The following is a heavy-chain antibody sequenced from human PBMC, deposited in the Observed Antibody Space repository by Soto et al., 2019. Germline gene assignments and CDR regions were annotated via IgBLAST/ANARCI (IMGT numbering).Heavy chain of an antibody. J-gene: IGHJ3*02. V-gene: IGHV1-2*04. D-gene: IGHD2-2*01. Sequence: ASVKVSCKASGYTFTGYYMHWVRQAPGQGLEWMGWINPNSGGTNYAQKFQGWVTMTRDMSISTAYMELSRLRSDDTAVYYCARPDCSSTSCYGVHDAFDIWGQGTMVTVSS. CDR1: GYTFTGYY. CDR2: INPNSGGT. CDR3: ARPDCSSTSCYGVHDAFDI.